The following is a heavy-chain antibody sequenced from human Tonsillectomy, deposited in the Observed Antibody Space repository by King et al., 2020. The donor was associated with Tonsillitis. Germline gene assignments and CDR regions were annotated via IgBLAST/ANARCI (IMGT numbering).Heavy chain of an antibody. D-gene: IGHD3-22*01. Sequence: VQLVESGGGVVQPGGSLRLSCAVSGFTFSTYGMHWVRQAPGKGLEWVAFIRYDGSNQYYADSVKGRFTISRDNSKNTLYLQMNSLRVEDTAVYYCAKEYYDCSGYYYFFDYWGQGTLVTVSS. CDR1: GFTFSTYG. CDR3: AKEYYDCSGYYYFFDY. V-gene: IGHV3-30*02. J-gene: IGHJ4*02. CDR2: IRYDGSNQ.